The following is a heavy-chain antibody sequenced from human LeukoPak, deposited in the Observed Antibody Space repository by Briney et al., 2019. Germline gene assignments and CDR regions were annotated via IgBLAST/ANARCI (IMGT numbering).Heavy chain of an antibody. D-gene: IGHD3-22*01. CDR1: GFTFSSYA. J-gene: IGHJ3*02. CDR3: ARDKDSFDSGGSYLDAFDI. Sequence: PGGSLRLSCVASGFTFSSYAMSWVRQAPGKGLEWVSAISGSGGSTYYADSVKGRFTISRDNAKNSLFLQMNSLRAEDTAVYYCARDKDSFDSGGSYLDAFDIWGHGTMVTVSS. CDR2: ISGSGGST. V-gene: IGHV3-23*01.